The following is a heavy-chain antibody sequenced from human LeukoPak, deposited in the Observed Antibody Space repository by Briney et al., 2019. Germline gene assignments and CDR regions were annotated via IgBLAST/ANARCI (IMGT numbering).Heavy chain of an antibody. D-gene: IGHD3-9*01. V-gene: IGHV1-18*01. CDR3: AREWWGYDVLTGDNWFDP. J-gene: IGHJ5*02. CDR1: GYPFTAYA. Sequence: ASVKVSCKASGYPFTAYAISWVRQAPGQGLEWMGWISTYNGDTNYAQKFQGRVTMTTDTSTSTAYIELRSLTSDDTAAYFCAREWWGYDVLTGDNWFDPWGQGTLVTVSS. CDR2: ISTYNGDT.